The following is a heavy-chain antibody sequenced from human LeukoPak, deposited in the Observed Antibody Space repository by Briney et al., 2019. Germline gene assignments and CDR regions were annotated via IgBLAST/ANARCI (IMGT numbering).Heavy chain of an antibody. V-gene: IGHV4-59*01. CDR2: ISYSGST. D-gene: IGHD4-17*01. J-gene: IGHJ4*02. CDR3: ASGAHVDSFDY. CDR1: GGSINGYF. Sequence: PSETLSLTCTVSGGSINGYFWTWIRQPPGKGLEWIGYISYSGSTNYNPSLKSRVTISVDTSKNQFSLKLSSVTAADAAVYYCASGAHVDSFDYWGQGTLVTVSS.